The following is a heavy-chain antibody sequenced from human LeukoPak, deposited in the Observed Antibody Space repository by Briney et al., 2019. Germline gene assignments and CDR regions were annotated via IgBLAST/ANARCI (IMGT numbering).Heavy chain of an antibody. D-gene: IGHD6-13*01. CDR2: ISGSGGST. V-gene: IGHV3-23*01. CDR3: AKDQGSSWYSPHFDY. CDR1: GFTFSSYA. Sequence: GGSLRLSCAASGFTFSSYAMSWVRQAPGKGLEWVSAISGSGGSTYYADSVKGRFTISRDNSKNTLYLQMNSLRAEDTAVYYCAKDQGSSWYSPHFDYWGQGTLVTVSS. J-gene: IGHJ4*02.